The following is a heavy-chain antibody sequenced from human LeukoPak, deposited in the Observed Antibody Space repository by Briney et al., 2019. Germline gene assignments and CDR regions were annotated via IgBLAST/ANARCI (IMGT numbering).Heavy chain of an antibody. Sequence: GGSLRLSCAASGFTFSSYWMHWVRQAPGKGLVWVSRIHSDGSSTSYADSVKGRFTISRDNAKNTLYLQMNSLRAEDTAVYYCARVDDYIWGSYRTDYWGQGTLVTVSS. V-gene: IGHV3-74*01. CDR3: ARVDDYIWGSYRTDY. CDR2: IHSDGSST. D-gene: IGHD3-16*02. CDR1: GFTFSSYW. J-gene: IGHJ4*02.